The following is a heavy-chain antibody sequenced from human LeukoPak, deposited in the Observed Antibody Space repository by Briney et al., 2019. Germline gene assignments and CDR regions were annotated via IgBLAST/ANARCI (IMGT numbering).Heavy chain of an antibody. CDR3: ARVLYDFWSGYHPYFDY. V-gene: IGHV3-7*01. D-gene: IGHD3-3*01. CDR1: GFTFSRYW. CDR2: IKEDGSEK. Sequence: GGSLRLSCAASGFTFSRYWMSWVRQAPGKGLEWVANIKEDGSEKYYVDSVKGRFTISRDNAKNSLYLQMNSLRAEDTAVYYCARVLYDFWSGYHPYFDYWGQGTLVTVSS. J-gene: IGHJ4*02.